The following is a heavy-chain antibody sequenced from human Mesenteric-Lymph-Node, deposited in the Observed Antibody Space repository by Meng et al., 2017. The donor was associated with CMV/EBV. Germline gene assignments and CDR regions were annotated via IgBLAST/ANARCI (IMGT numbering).Heavy chain of an antibody. Sequence: GESLKISCQASGYGFNTYWIAWVRQTPDKGLEWVGIIYPGDSETRYSPTFKGQVTISVDKSITTAYLQWTSLKASDTAMYYCARGLNGGYDILDYWGQGTLVTVSS. CDR2: IYPGDSET. J-gene: IGHJ4*02. V-gene: IGHV5-51*01. D-gene: IGHD5-12*01. CDR3: ARGLNGGYDILDY. CDR1: GYGFNTYW.